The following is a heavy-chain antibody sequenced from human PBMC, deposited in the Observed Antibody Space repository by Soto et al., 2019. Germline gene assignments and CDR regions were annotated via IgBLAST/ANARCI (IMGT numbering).Heavy chain of an antibody. Sequence: QVQLQESGPGLVKPSETLSLTCTVSGGSISSYYWSWIRQPPGKGLEWIGYIYYSGSTNYNPSLKSRVTISVDTSKNQFSLKLSSVTAADTAVYYCARVHGGNSGVLDYWGQGTLVTVSS. D-gene: IGHD2-21*02. J-gene: IGHJ4*02. CDR2: IYYSGST. CDR1: GGSISSYY. V-gene: IGHV4-59*01. CDR3: ARVHGGNSGVLDY.